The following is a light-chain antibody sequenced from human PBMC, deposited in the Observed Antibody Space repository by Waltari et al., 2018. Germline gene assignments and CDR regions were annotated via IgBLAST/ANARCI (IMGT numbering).Light chain of an antibody. Sequence: QSALTQPASVSGSPGQSLTISCPGSSSDVGGSNYFSWYQQHPGKAPKLIIYDVSNRPSGVSNRFSGSKSGNTASLTISGLQAEDEADYYCSSYISSSTLELFGGGTSLTVL. J-gene: IGLJ2*01. V-gene: IGLV2-14*03. CDR2: DVS. CDR3: SSYISSSTLEL. CDR1: SSDVGGSNY.